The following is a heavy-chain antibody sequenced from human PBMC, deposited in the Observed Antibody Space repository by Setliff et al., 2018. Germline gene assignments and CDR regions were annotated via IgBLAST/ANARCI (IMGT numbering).Heavy chain of an antibody. V-gene: IGHV1-18*01. Sequence: GASVKVSCKASGYTFTSYGFSWVRQAPGQGLEWMGWISVYNGKTKYAQKFQGRVTMTTDTSTRTAYMEVTSLRSDDTAVYYCARGTRGYSYGPIDAFDIWGQGTMVTVSS. J-gene: IGHJ3*02. D-gene: IGHD5-18*01. CDR1: GYTFTSYG. CDR3: ARGTRGYSYGPIDAFDI. CDR2: ISVYNGKT.